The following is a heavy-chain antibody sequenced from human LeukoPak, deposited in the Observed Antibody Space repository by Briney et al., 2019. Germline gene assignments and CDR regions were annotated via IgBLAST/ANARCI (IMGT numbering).Heavy chain of an antibody. CDR3: ARSDSDDYGDYFDY. Sequence: AASVKVSCKASGYTFTGYYMHWVRQAPGRGLEWMGWINPNSGGTNYAQKFQGRVTMTRDTSISTAYMELSRLRSDDTAVYYCARSDSDDYGDYFDYWGQGTLVTVSS. CDR2: INPNSGGT. J-gene: IGHJ4*02. D-gene: IGHD4-17*01. V-gene: IGHV1-2*02. CDR1: GYTFTGYY.